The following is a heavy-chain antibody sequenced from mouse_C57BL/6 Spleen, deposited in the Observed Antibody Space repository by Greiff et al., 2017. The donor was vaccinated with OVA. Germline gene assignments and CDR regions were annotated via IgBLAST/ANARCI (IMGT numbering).Heavy chain of an antibody. CDR3: ATNWDGAYYFDY. CDR1: GYTFTSYW. Sequence: VQLQQSGAELAKPGASVKLSCKASGYTFTSYWMHWVKQRPGQGLEWIGYINPSSGYTKYNQKFKDKATLTADKSSSQAYMQLSSLTYEDSAVYYCATNWDGAYYFDYWGQGTTLTVSS. D-gene: IGHD4-1*01. J-gene: IGHJ2*01. V-gene: IGHV1-7*01. CDR2: INPSSGYT.